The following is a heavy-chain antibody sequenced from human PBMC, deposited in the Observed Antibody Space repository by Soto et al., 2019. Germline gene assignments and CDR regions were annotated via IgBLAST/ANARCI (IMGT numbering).Heavy chain of an antibody. V-gene: IGHV3-23*01. CDR2: ISGSGAAT. Sequence: EVQLLESGGGLVQPGGSLRLSCASSGFTFSSYGMTWVRRPPGKGLEWVSAISGSGAATYYADSVQGRFTISRDNSNXXXXXXXXXXXXXXXXXXXXXXXXXXXXXXXDSWGQGTLVTVSS. J-gene: IGHJ4*02. CDR1: GFTFSSYG. CDR3: XXXXXXXXXXXDS.